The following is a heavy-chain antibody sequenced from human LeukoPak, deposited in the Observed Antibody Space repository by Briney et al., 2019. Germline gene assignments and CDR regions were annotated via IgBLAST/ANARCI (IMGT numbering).Heavy chain of an antibody. CDR2: IKEDGSDK. Sequence: GGSLRLSCAASGFTFSNYWMSWVRQAPGKGLEWVANIKEDGSDKYYVDSVKGRFTVSRDNAKNSLYLQMNSLRAEDTAVYYCARDPYSGSYYDYWGQGTLVTVSS. V-gene: IGHV3-7*05. CDR1: GFTFSNYW. D-gene: IGHD1-26*01. CDR3: ARDPYSGSYYDY. J-gene: IGHJ4*02.